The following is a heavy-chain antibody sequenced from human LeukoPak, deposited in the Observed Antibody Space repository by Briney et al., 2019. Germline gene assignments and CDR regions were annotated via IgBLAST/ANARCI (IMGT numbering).Heavy chain of an antibody. CDR3: AKVRNTYSSGWYHDAFDI. D-gene: IGHD6-19*01. Sequence: PGGSLRLSCAASGFTFSSYAMHWVRQAPGKGLEWVAVVSYDGSNKYYADSVKGRFTISRDNSKNTLYLQMNSLRAEDTAVYYCAKVRNTYSSGWYHDAFDIWGQGTMVTVSS. CDR1: GFTFSSYA. CDR2: VSYDGSNK. V-gene: IGHV3-30-3*01. J-gene: IGHJ3*02.